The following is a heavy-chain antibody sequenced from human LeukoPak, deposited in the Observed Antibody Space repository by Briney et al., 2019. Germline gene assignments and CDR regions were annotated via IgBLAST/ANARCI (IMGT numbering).Heavy chain of an antibody. CDR3: AGEGRGYGFMDV. D-gene: IGHD5-12*01. Sequence: SETLSLTCTVSGASISSGAYYWTWIRQHPVEGLQWIGYIYYTGHTYYNPSLQSRLTMSVDTSKNQFSLRITSVTAADTAVYYCAGEGRGYGFMDVWGEGTTVSVSS. J-gene: IGHJ6*03. CDR2: IYYTGHT. V-gene: IGHV4-31*03. CDR1: GASISSGAYY.